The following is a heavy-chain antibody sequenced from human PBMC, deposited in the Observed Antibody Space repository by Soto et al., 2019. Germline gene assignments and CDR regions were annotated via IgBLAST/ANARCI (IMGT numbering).Heavy chain of an antibody. J-gene: IGHJ4*02. V-gene: IGHV3-23*01. CDR3: AKRERWPASGPY. D-gene: IGHD1-1*01. CDR2: ISGSGDNT. CDR1: GFTFSSYS. Sequence: PVGSLRLSCAASGFTFSSYSMTWVRQAPGKGLEWVSDISGSGDNTYYADSVKGRFTISRDNSKNTLDLQMNSLRAEDTALYYCAKRERWPASGPYWGQGTLVTVS.